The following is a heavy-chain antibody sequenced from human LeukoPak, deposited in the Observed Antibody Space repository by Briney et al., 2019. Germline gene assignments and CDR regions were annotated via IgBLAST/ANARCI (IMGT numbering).Heavy chain of an antibody. D-gene: IGHD1-7*01. CDR2: IYHSGST. Sequence: PSETLSLTCIVSAYSISSGYYWGWIRQPPGKGLEWIGSIYHSGSTYYNPSLKSRVTISVDTSKNQFSLKLSSVTAADTAVYYCARAPNWNYAQNYYFDYWGQGTLVTVSS. J-gene: IGHJ4*02. V-gene: IGHV4-38-2*02. CDR3: ARAPNWNYAQNYYFDY. CDR1: AYSISSGYY.